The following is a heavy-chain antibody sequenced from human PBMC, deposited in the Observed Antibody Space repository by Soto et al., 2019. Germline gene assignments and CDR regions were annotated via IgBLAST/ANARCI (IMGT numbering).Heavy chain of an antibody. Sequence: EVQLVESGGGLVQPGGSLRLSCAASGFTFSDNWMSWVRQAPGKGLECVANIKTDGSEKYYVDPVKGRFTISRDNAKNSLYLQMNSLRAEYTAVYYCATSMGRGGNDYWGQGTLVAVSS. CDR3: ATSMGRGGNDY. CDR2: IKTDGSEK. D-gene: IGHD3-10*01. J-gene: IGHJ4*02. V-gene: IGHV3-7*05. CDR1: GFTFSDNW.